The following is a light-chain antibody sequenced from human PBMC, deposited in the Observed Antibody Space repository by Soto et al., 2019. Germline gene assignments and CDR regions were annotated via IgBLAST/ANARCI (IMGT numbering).Light chain of an antibody. CDR1: QSISGS. Sequence: DIQMTQSPSTLSASVGDRVTITCRASQSISGSLAWYQQKPGKAPKLLIYETSNLKSGVPSRFSSSGSGTEYPLTISSPQPDDSASYYCQQDNGYWTFGQGTRVEI. J-gene: IGKJ1*01. CDR2: ETS. V-gene: IGKV1-5*03. CDR3: QQDNGYWT.